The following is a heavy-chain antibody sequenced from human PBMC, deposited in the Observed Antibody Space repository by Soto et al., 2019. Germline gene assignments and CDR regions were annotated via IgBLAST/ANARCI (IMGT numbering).Heavy chain of an antibody. J-gene: IGHJ6*02. CDR1: GGTFSSYA. CDR3: ARISRDAYYCGGLGMDV. D-gene: IGHD3-10*01. Sequence: QVQLVQSGAEVKKPGSSVKVSCKASGGTFSSYAISWVRQAPGQGLEWMGGIIPIFGTANYAQKFQGRVTITADESTSRAYMELSSLRAEDTAVYYCARISRDAYYCGGLGMDVWGQGTTVTVSS. V-gene: IGHV1-69*01. CDR2: IIPIFGTA.